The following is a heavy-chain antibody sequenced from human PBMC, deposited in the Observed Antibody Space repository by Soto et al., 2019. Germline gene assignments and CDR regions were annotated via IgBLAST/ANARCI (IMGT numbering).Heavy chain of an antibody. V-gene: IGHV3-9*01. CDR1: GFTFDDYA. Sequence: EVQLVESGGGLVQPGRSLRLSCAASGFTFDDYAMHWVRQAPGKGLEWVSGISWHSGSIGYADSVKGRFTISRDNAKNSLSLQMNSLRAEETALYYCAKETFHCSSTSCDYYYYYMDVWGKGTTVTVSS. CDR3: AKETFHCSSTSCDYYYYYMDV. CDR2: ISWHSGSI. D-gene: IGHD2-2*01. J-gene: IGHJ6*03.